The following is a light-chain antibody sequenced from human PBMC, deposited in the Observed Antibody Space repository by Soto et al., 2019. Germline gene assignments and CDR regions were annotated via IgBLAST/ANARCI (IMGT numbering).Light chain of an antibody. J-gene: IGKJ4*01. CDR3: QQRRNWPST. CDR2: DAS. Sequence: EIVLTQSPATLSLSPGDRATLSCRASQSVSSYLAWYQQKPGQAPRLLIYDASNRATGIPARFSGSGSGRDFTLTISSLDPEDFAVYYCQQRRNWPSTFGGGTKVEIK. CDR1: QSVSSY. V-gene: IGKV3-11*02.